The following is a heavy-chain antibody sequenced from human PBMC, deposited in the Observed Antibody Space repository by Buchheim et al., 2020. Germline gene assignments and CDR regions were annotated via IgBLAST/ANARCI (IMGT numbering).Heavy chain of an antibody. CDR3: ARHVEERDYYDSSGYYLGEDY. J-gene: IGHJ4*02. D-gene: IGHD3-22*01. V-gene: IGHV4-59*08. CDR2: IYYSGST. Sequence: QVQLQESGPGLVKPSETLSLTCTVSGGSISSYYWSWIRQPPGKGLEWIGYIYYSGSTNYNPSLKSRVTISVDTSKNQFSLKLSSVTAADTAVYYCARHVEERDYYDSSGYYLGEDYWGQGTL. CDR1: GGSISSYY.